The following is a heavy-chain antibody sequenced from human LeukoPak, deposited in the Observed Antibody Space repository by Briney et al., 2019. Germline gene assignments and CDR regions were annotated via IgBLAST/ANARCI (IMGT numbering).Heavy chain of an antibody. D-gene: IGHD2-2*01. CDR2: ISAYNGDT. Sequence: ASVKVSCKASSYTFTNYGITWVRQAPGQGLEWMGWISAYNGDTNFAQKFQGRVTMTTDTSTSTAYMELRTLRSDDTAVYYCARRGGGYCTSTRCCCMDVWGKGTTVTVSS. CDR3: ARRGGGYCTSTRCCCMDV. J-gene: IGHJ6*03. CDR1: SYTFTNYG. V-gene: IGHV1-18*01.